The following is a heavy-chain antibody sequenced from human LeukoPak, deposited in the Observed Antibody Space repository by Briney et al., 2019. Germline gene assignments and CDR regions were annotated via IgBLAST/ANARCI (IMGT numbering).Heavy chain of an antibody. Sequence: ASVKVSCKASGGTFSSYAISWVRQAPRQGLEWMGRIIPIFGTAYYAQKFQGRVTITADKSTSTAYMELSSLRSEDTAVYYCARDGYYYDSSGTPPDYWGQGTLVTVSS. V-gene: IGHV1-69*06. CDR1: GGTFSSYA. CDR3: ARDGYYYDSSGTPPDY. CDR2: IIPIFGTA. J-gene: IGHJ4*02. D-gene: IGHD3-22*01.